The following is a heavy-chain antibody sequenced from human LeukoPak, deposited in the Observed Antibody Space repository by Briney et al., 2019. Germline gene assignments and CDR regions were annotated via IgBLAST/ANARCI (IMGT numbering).Heavy chain of an antibody. V-gene: IGHV1-2*02. Sequence: GASVKVSCKASGYSFTGYYIHWVRQAPGQGLEWMGWISPNSGGTNYAQKFQGRVTMTRDTSISTAYMELRGLRSDDTAVYYCARESSGGYPDYWGRGTLVSVSA. CDR2: ISPNSGGT. D-gene: IGHD1-26*01. CDR1: GYSFTGYY. J-gene: IGHJ4*02. CDR3: ARESSGGYPDY.